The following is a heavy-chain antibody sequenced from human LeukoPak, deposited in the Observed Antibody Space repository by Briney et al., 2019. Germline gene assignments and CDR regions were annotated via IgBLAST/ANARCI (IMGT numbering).Heavy chain of an antibody. Sequence: SETLSLTCTVSGGSIRSYYWSWIRQPAGKGLEWIGRIYTSGSTSYNPSLKSRVTISLDKSKNQFSLKLSSVTAADTAVYYCARDSIVTTFNYMDVWGKGTTVTASS. V-gene: IGHV4-4*07. CDR3: ARDSIVTTFNYMDV. J-gene: IGHJ6*03. CDR1: GGSIRSYY. D-gene: IGHD4-11*01. CDR2: IYTSGST.